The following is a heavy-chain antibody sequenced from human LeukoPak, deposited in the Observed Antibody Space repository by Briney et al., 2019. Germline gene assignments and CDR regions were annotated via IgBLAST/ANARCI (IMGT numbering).Heavy chain of an antibody. CDR1: GFTVSSNY. V-gene: IGHV3-53*01. CDR3: ASPIAVAGNDAFDI. J-gene: IGHJ3*02. Sequence: GGSLRLSCAASGFTVSSNYMSWVRQAPGKGLEWVSVIYSGGSTYYADSVKGRFTISRDNSKNTLYLQMNSLRAEDTAVHYCASPIAVAGNDAFDIWGQGTMVTVSS. D-gene: IGHD6-19*01. CDR2: IYSGGST.